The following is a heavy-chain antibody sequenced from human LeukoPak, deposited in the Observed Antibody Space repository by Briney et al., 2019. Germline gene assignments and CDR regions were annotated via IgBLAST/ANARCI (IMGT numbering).Heavy chain of an antibody. V-gene: IGHV1-46*01. J-gene: IGHJ4*02. CDR2: INPSGGST. CDR1: GYTFTSYY. CDR3: AREYYYDSSGYYRYGGPYFDY. D-gene: IGHD3-22*01. Sequence: ASVKVSCKASGYTFTSYYKHWVRQAPGQGLEWMGIINPSGGSTSYAQKFQGRVTMTRDMSTSTVYMELSSLRSEDTAVYYCAREYYYDSSGYYRYGGPYFDYWGQGTLVTVSS.